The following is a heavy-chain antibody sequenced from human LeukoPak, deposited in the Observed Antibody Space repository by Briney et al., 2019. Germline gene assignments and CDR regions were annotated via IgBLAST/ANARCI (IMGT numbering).Heavy chain of an antibody. Sequence: SETLSLTCTVSGGSISSYYWSWIRQPAGKGLEWIGRIYTSGSTNYNPSLKSRVTMPVDTSKNQFSLKLSSVTAADTAVYYCARVETAMVDYYFDYWGQGTLVTVSS. CDR3: ARVETAMVDYYFDY. D-gene: IGHD5-18*01. J-gene: IGHJ4*02. V-gene: IGHV4-4*07. CDR1: GGSISSYY. CDR2: IYTSGST.